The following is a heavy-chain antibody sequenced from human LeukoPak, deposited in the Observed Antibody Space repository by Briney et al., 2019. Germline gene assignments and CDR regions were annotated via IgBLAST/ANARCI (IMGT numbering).Heavy chain of an antibody. CDR1: GGSFSGYY. V-gene: IGHV4-34*01. CDR2: IYHTGST. D-gene: IGHD3-10*01. Sequence: PSETLSLTCSVYGGSFSGYYWTWIRQPPGKGLEWIGDIYHTGSTNYNPSLKSRVSISADTSKSQFSLQLSYVSAADTAVYYCARAPLRGVMKYWGQGTLVTVPS. CDR3: ARAPLRGVMKY. J-gene: IGHJ4*02.